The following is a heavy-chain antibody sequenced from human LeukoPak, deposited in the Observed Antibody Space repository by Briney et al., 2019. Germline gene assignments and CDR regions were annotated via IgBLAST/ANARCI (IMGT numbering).Heavy chain of an antibody. Sequence: ASVKVSCTVSGYTLTELSMHWVRQAPGKGLEWMGGFDPEDGETIYAQKFQGRVTMTEDTSTDTAYMELSSLRSEDTAVYYCATGVYSSGWSFYYWGQGTLVTVSS. CDR2: FDPEDGET. D-gene: IGHD6-19*01. CDR1: GYTLTELS. J-gene: IGHJ4*02. CDR3: ATGVYSSGWSFYY. V-gene: IGHV1-24*01.